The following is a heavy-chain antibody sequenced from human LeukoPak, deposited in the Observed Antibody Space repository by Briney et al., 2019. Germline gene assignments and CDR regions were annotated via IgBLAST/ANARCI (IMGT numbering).Heavy chain of an antibody. CDR2: ISSNGGST. CDR3: ARRRYDFWSGYYGYFDY. Sequence: GGSLRLSCAASGFTLSSYAMHWVRQAPGKGLEYVSAISSNGGSTYYANSVKGRFTISRDNSKNTLYLQMGSLRAEDMAAYYCARRRYDFWSGYYGYFDYWGQGTLVTVSS. J-gene: IGHJ4*02. D-gene: IGHD3-3*01. V-gene: IGHV3-64*01. CDR1: GFTLSSYA.